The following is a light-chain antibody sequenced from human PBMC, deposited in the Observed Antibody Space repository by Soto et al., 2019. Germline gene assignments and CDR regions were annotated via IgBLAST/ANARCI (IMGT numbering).Light chain of an antibody. V-gene: IGLV2-11*01. J-gene: IGLJ2*01. CDR3: CSYAGSDTLV. Sequence: QSALTQPPLVSGSPGQAVPISRTGNSSDVGGYNYGFWYQQHPGKAPKLMIYDVSKRPSGVPDRFSGSKSGNTASPTISGLQAEDEADYYCCSYAGSDTLVFGGGTKLTVL. CDR2: DVS. CDR1: SSDVGGYNY.